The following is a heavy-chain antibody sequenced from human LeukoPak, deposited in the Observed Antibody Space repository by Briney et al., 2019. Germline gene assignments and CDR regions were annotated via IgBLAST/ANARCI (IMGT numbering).Heavy chain of an antibody. V-gene: IGHV3-30*02. J-gene: IGHJ4*02. Sequence: GGSLRLSCAASGFTFNKYGMHWVRQAPGKGLEWVGFIRYDESNKYYADSVKGRFTISRDNSKNTLYLQMNSLRVEDTAVYYCVKDRGNYHFDYWGQGTLVTVSS. D-gene: IGHD4-23*01. CDR1: GFTFNKYG. CDR2: IRYDESNK. CDR3: VKDRGNYHFDY.